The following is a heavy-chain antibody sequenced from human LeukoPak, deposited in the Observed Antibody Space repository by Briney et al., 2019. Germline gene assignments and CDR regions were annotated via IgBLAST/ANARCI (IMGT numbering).Heavy chain of an antibody. CDR1: GGSISSYY. J-gene: IGHJ4*02. Sequence: SGPGLVKPSQTLSLTCTVSGGSISSYYWSWIRQPPGKGLEWIGYIYYSGSTNYNPSLKSRVTISVDTSKNQFSLTLSSVTAEDTAVYYCARDRLYSDYWGQGTLVTVSS. D-gene: IGHD5/OR15-5a*01. CDR3: ARDRLYSDY. V-gene: IGHV4-59*01. CDR2: IYYSGST.